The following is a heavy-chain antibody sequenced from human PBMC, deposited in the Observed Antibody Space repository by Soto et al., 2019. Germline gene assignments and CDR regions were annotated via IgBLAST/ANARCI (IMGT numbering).Heavy chain of an antibody. CDR2: ISSSSSYI. V-gene: IGHV3-21*01. J-gene: IGHJ4*02. CDR3: VREPQAYDILTGYYPEFDY. D-gene: IGHD3-9*01. CDR1: GFTFSSYS. Sequence: GRSLRLSCAASGFTFSSYSMNRVRQAPGKGLEWVSSISSSSSYIYYADSVKGRFTISRDNAKNSLYLQMNSLRAEDTAVYYCVREPQAYDILTGYYPEFDYWGQGTLVTVSS.